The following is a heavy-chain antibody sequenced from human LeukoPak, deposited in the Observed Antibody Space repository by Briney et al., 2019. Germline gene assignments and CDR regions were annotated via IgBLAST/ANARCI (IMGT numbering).Heavy chain of an antibody. J-gene: IGHJ4*02. D-gene: IGHD6-19*01. Sequence: GGSLRLSCAASGFTFSSYAMSWVRQAPGKGLEWVSAISGSGGSTYYADSVKGRFTISRDNSKNTLYLQMNSLRAEDTAVYYCAKGSKNRIAVAYFDYWGQGTLVTVSS. CDR1: GFTFSSYA. V-gene: IGHV3-23*01. CDR2: ISGSGGST. CDR3: AKGSKNRIAVAYFDY.